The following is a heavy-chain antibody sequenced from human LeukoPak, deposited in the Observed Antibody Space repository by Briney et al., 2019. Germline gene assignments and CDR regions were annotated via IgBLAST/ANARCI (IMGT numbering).Heavy chain of an antibody. CDR2: FDPEDGES. CDR3: ATGHCNTSSCYYYYMDV. D-gene: IGHD2/OR15-2a*01. Sequence: ASVKVSCKVSGYTLRELSMHRVRQAPAKGLQWMGVFDPEDGESIIAQKFQGRLTMTEDTSTDTAYMELSSLTSEDTAMYYCATGHCNTSSCYYYYMDVWGKGTTVTVSS. V-gene: IGHV1-24*01. CDR1: GYTLRELS. J-gene: IGHJ6*03.